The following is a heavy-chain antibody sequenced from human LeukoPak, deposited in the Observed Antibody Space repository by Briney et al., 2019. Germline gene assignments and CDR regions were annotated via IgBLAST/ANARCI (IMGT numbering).Heavy chain of an antibody. D-gene: IGHD3-10*01. CDR3: VRPGGFGEFFDR. CDR1: GFTFSKKY. Sequence: GSLRLTCAASGFTFSKKYIGWVRQAPGKGLEWVSAIYSPGSTYYADSVKGRFTISRHNSNATVSLHVTALRPEDTGVYYCVRPGGFGEFFDRWGQGTLASVST. CDR2: IYSPGST. J-gene: IGHJ4*02. V-gene: IGHV3-53*04.